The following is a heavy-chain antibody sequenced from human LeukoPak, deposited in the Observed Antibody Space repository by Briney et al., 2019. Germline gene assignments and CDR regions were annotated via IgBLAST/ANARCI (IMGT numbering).Heavy chain of an antibody. CDR1: GFTFSSYW. J-gene: IGHJ4*02. Sequence: PGGSLRLSCAVSGFTFSSYWMHWVRQVPGKGLVWVSRINRDGSGTNYADSVKGRFTISRDNAKATLYLQMNSLRAEDTAVYYCVRDYSYSYDSWGQGTLVTVSS. CDR2: INRDGSGT. V-gene: IGHV3-74*01. D-gene: IGHD3-10*01. CDR3: VRDYSYSYDS.